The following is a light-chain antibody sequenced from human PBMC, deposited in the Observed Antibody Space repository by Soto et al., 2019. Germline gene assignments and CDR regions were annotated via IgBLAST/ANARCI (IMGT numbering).Light chain of an antibody. CDR2: QTS. V-gene: IGKV3-11*01. Sequence: EIVLTQSPSTLSSFPGDRVSLSCGASQAVNTRLAWYQHRPGQAPRLLIYQTSIRAAGIPARFSASGSGTDFTLTISDVQPEDFALYYCHQRQSWPRTFGQGTKVDIK. CDR3: HQRQSWPRT. J-gene: IGKJ1*01. CDR1: QAVNTR.